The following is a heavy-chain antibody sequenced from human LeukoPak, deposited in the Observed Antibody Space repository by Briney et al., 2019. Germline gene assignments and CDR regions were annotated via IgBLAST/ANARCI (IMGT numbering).Heavy chain of an antibody. CDR2: ISSSCSYT. Sequence: GRTLRLSCAVSGFSFTGYYMSWICKAPAKGRECVSYISSSCSYTRYADSVKGRFTISRDNAKNSLFLHMRSLESDDTAVYDCAMSVGSALVGHFDYWGERTLVTVSS. V-gene: IGHV3-11*03. D-gene: IGHD2-8*02. J-gene: IGHJ4*02. CDR1: GFSFTGYY. CDR3: AMSVGSALVGHFDY.